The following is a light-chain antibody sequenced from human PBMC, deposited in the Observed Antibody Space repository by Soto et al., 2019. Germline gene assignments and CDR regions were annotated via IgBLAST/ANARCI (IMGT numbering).Light chain of an antibody. CDR2: DVS. J-gene: IGLJ2*01. V-gene: IGLV2-11*01. CDR3: CSYAGSDTFV. Sequence: QSALTQPRSVSGSPGQSVTISCTGTSSDVGGYNHVSWYQQHPGKAPKYMIYDVSKRPSGVPDRFSGSKSGNTASLTISGLQAEDESDYYCCSYAGSDTFVFGGGTKLTVL. CDR1: SSDVGGYNH.